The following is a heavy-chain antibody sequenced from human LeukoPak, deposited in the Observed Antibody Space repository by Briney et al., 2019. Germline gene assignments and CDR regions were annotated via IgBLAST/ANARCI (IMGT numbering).Heavy chain of an antibody. D-gene: IGHD3-3*01. CDR3: ARVYYDFWSGHRTNYYMDV. Sequence: AETLSLTCTVSGGSISSYYWSWIRQPPGKGLEWIGYIYYSGSTNYNPSLKSRVTISVDTSKNQFSLKLSSVTAADTAVYYCARVYYDFWSGHRTNYYMDVWGKGTTVTVSS. CDR1: GGSISSYY. CDR2: IYYSGST. J-gene: IGHJ6*03. V-gene: IGHV4-59*01.